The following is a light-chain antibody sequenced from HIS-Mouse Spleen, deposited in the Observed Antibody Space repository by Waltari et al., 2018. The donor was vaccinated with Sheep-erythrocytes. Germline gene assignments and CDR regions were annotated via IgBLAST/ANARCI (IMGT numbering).Light chain of an antibody. CDR3: NSRDSSGNHLGVV. V-gene: IGLV3-19*01. CDR2: GKN. Sequence: SSELTQDPAVSVALGQTVMITCQGDSLRSYYASWFQQKPGQAPVLVIYGKNNRPSGIPDRFSGSSSGNTASLTITGAQAEDEADFYCNSRDSSGNHLGVVFGGGTKLTVL. CDR1: SLRSYY. J-gene: IGLJ2*01.